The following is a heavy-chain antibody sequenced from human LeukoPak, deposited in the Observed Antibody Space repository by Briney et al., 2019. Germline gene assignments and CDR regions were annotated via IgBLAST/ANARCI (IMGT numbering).Heavy chain of an antibody. V-gene: IGHV4-39*01. CDR1: GGSISSSSYY. CDR3: ASRNYYYYMDV. Sequence: TSETLSLTCTVSGGSISSSSYYWGWIRQPPGKGLEWIVSIYYSGSTYYNPSLKSRVTISVDTSKNQFSLKLSSVTAADTAVYYCASRNYYYYMDVWGKGTTVTVSS. CDR2: IYYSGST. J-gene: IGHJ6*03.